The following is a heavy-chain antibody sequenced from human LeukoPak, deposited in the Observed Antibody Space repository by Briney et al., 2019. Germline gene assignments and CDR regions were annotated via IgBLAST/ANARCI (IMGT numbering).Heavy chain of an antibody. Sequence: PGGSLRLSCAASGFTFSDYYMSWIRQAPGKGVEWVSYISSSGSTIYYADSVKGRFTISRDNAKNSLYLQMNSLRAEDTAVYYCAKSYYYGSGSYYPPQYYFDYWGQGTLVTVSS. D-gene: IGHD3-10*01. CDR1: GFTFSDYY. V-gene: IGHV3-11*04. CDR3: AKSYYYGSGSYYPPQYYFDY. J-gene: IGHJ4*02. CDR2: ISSSGSTI.